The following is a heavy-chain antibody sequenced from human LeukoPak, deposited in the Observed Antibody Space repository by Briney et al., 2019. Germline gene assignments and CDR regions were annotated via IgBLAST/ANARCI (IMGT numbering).Heavy chain of an antibody. Sequence: GGSLRLSCAASGFTFSSYAMSWVRQAPGKGLEWVSAISGSGGSTYYADSVKGRFTISRDNSKNTLYLQMNSLRAEDTAVYYCAKGKDYYDSSGYYLVTLDYWGQGTLVTVSS. CDR3: AKGKDYYDSSGYYLVTLDY. D-gene: IGHD3-22*01. V-gene: IGHV3-23*01. J-gene: IGHJ4*02. CDR1: GFTFSSYA. CDR2: ISGSGGST.